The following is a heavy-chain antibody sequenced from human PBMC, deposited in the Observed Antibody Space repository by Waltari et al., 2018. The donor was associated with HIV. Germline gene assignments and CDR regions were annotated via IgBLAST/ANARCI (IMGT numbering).Heavy chain of an antibody. Sequence: QVQLQESGPGLVKPSATLSLICNVSGGSVSSYHWSWIRQTPGKGLEWIGNIFHTGSSNLNPSLQGRVTIFIDTSKNQFFLRLISVTAADTALYYCARGNCAIGSCFAVAFPFDIWGPGITVTVSS. J-gene: IGHJ3*02. V-gene: IGHV4-59*02. CDR1: GGSVSSYH. CDR3: ARGNCAIGSCFAVAFPFDI. D-gene: IGHD2-8*01. CDR2: IFHTGSS.